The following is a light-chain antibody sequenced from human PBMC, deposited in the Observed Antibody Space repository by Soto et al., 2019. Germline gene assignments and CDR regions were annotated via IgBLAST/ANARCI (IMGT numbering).Light chain of an antibody. CDR3: QQYNNWPPWT. V-gene: IGKV3-15*01. CDR2: DAS. J-gene: IGKJ1*01. Sequence: EIVMTQSPATLAVSPGERATLSCRASQSITRNLAWFQQKPGQGPRLLIYDASTRATGIPARFSGSGSGTEFTLTISSLQSEDFAVYYCQQYNNWPPWTFGQWTKVEIK. CDR1: QSITRN.